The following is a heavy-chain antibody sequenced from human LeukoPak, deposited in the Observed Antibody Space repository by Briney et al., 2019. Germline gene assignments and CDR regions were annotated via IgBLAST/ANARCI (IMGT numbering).Heavy chain of an antibody. V-gene: IGHV3-48*04. J-gene: IGHJ4*02. CDR2: ISNSGSII. Sequence: GGSLRLSCVVSGFSFSTYSLNWIRQAPGKGLEWVAYISNSGSIIYYGDSVKGRFTISRDNAKNSLYLQMNSLRAEDTAVYYCAKEGQQLEPSYYFDYWGQGTLVTVSS. CDR1: GFSFSTYS. CDR3: AKEGQQLEPSYYFDY. D-gene: IGHD6-13*01.